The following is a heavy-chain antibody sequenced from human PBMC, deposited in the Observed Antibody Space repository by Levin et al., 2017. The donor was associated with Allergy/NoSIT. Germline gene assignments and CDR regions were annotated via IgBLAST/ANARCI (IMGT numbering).Heavy chain of an antibody. V-gene: IGHV4-39*01. CDR2: IYYSGST. CDR3: ARRCYYYGDSWFDP. J-gene: IGHJ5*02. Sequence: SQTLSLTCTVSGGSISSSSYYWGWIRQPPGKGLEWIGSIYYSGSTYYNPSLKSRVTISVDTSKNQFSLKLSSVTAADTAVYYCARRCYYYGDSWFDPWGQGTLVTVSS. CDR1: GGSISSSSYY. D-gene: IGHD3-10*01.